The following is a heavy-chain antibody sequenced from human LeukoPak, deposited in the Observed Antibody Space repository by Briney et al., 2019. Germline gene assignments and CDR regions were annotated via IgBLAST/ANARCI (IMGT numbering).Heavy chain of an antibody. J-gene: IGHJ4*02. CDR1: GFAVSSNY. Sequence: GGSLRLSCAASGFAVSSNYMNWVRQAPGKGLEWISGISGSGASTYYADSVKGRFTISRDDSRNTLYLQMNSLRGDDTAVYYCAKDVGKWESLHFFDYWGQGTLVTVSS. CDR2: ISGSGAST. D-gene: IGHD1-26*01. CDR3: AKDVGKWESLHFFDY. V-gene: IGHV3-23*01.